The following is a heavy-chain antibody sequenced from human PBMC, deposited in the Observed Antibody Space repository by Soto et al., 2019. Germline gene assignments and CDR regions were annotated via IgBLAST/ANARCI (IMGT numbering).Heavy chain of an antibody. J-gene: IGHJ4*02. CDR1: GFTFSSYA. CDR3: AKGIYSYGYNSFDY. D-gene: IGHD5-18*01. CDR2: ISGSGDST. Sequence: GGSLRLSCAASGFTFSSYAMSWVRQAPGKGLEWVSAISGSGDSTYDADSVKGRFTISRDNSKNTLYLQMNSLRAEDKAVYYCAKGIYSYGYNSFDYWSQGTLVTVSS. V-gene: IGHV3-23*01.